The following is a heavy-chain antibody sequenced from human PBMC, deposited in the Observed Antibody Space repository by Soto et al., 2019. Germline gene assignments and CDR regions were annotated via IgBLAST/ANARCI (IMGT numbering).Heavy chain of an antibody. V-gene: IGHV1-2*02. Sequence: GASVKVSFKASGYTFTGYYMHWVRQAPGQGLEWMGWINPNRGGTNYAQKFQGRVTMTRDTSISTAYMELSRLRSDDTAVYYCARDGAEKLLWFGELLPGYYFYGMDVWGQGTTVTVAS. D-gene: IGHD3-10*01. CDR2: INPNRGGT. CDR1: GYTFTGYY. J-gene: IGHJ6*02. CDR3: ARDGAEKLLWFGELLPGYYFYGMDV.